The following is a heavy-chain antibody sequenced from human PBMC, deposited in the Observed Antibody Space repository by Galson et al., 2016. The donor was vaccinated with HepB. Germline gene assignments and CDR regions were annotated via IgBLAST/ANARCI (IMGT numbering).Heavy chain of an antibody. CDR2: IYPGDSDT. V-gene: IGHV5-51*01. CDR1: GYSFTKNW. Sequence: QSGAEVKKPGESLKISCKGSGYSFTKNWIGWVRQMPGKGLEWMGIIYPGDSDTRYSPSFQGQVTISADKSISTAYLQWSSLKASDTAMYYCARLESSGWDKKDVYYGLDVWGQGTTVTVSS. J-gene: IGHJ6*02. CDR3: ARLESSGWDKKDVYYGLDV. D-gene: IGHD6-19*01.